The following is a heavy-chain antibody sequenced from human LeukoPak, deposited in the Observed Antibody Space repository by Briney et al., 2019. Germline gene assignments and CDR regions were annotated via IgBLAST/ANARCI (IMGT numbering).Heavy chain of an antibody. CDR3: ARDDGPTPFDY. V-gene: IGHV3-30*04. CDR2: ISYDGSNK. Sequence: GRSLRVSRAASGFTFSSYAMHWVRQAPGKGLEWVAVISYDGSNKYYADSVKGRFTISRDNSKNTLYLQMNSLRAEDTAVYYCARDDGPTPFDYWGQGTLVTVSS. CDR1: GFTFSSYA. J-gene: IGHJ4*02.